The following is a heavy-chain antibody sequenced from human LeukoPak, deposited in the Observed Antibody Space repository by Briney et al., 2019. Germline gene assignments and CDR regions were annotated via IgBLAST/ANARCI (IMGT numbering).Heavy chain of an antibody. V-gene: IGHV4-59*01. CDR1: DDSITMYY. CDR2: VDHTGST. Sequence: SETLSLTCTVSDDSITMYYWTWIRQPPGKGLEWIGYVDHTGSTKFNPSLNGRVSISRDTSNNFFSLRLRSVTAADTAVYYCACLTTADAFDIWGQGTMVTVSS. CDR3: ACLTTADAFDI. J-gene: IGHJ3*02. D-gene: IGHD3-22*01.